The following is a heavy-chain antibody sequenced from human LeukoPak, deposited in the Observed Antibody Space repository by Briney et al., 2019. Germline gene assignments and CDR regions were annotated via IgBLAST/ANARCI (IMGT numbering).Heavy chain of an antibody. J-gene: IGHJ4*02. D-gene: IGHD5-12*01. V-gene: IGHV3-48*04. Sequence: GGSLRLSCAASGFTFSSYSMNWVRQAPGKGLEWVSYISSSSSTIYYADSVKGRFTISRDNAKNSLYLQMNSLRAEDTAVYYCAKTGGYNGNDPIDSWGQGTLVTVSS. CDR1: GFTFSSYS. CDR3: AKTGGYNGNDPIDS. CDR2: ISSSSSTI.